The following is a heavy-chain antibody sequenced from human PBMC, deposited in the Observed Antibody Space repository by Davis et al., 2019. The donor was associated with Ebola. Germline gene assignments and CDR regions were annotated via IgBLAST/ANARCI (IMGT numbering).Heavy chain of an antibody. V-gene: IGHV4-59*08. Sequence: PGGSLRLSCTVSGGSISSYYWSWIRQPPGKGLEWIGYIYYSGSTNYNPSLKSRVTISVDTSKNQFSLKLSSVTAADTAVYYCARHYSSSWPTDAFDIWGQGTMVTVSS. D-gene: IGHD6-13*01. J-gene: IGHJ3*02. CDR2: IYYSGST. CDR1: GGSISSYY. CDR3: ARHYSSSWPTDAFDI.